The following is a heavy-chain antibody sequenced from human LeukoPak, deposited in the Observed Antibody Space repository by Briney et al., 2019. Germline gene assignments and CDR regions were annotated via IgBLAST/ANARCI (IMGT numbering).Heavy chain of an antibody. D-gene: IGHD2-15*01. CDR2: IHSGGNT. CDR3: TRDLNSGGSY. CDR1: GFTVSSSY. J-gene: IGHJ4*02. V-gene: IGHV3-53*01. Sequence: PGGSLRLSCAASGFTVSSSYMSWVRQAPGKGLEWVSVIHSGGNTYYADSVKGRFTISRDNSENTLFLQMNSLRAEDTAVYYCTRDLNSGGSYWGQGTLVTVSS.